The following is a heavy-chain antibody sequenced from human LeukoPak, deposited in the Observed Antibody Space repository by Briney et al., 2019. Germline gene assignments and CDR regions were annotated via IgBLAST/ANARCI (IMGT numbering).Heavy chain of an antibody. CDR3: AKLAQMEWLLSPYFDY. J-gene: IGHJ4*02. Sequence: GGSLRLSCAASGFAFSSYAMSWVRQAPGKGLEWVSAISGSGGSTYYADSVKGRFTISRDNSKNTLYLQMNSLRAEDTAVYYCAKLAQMEWLLSPYFDYWGQGTLVTVSS. CDR2: ISGSGGST. CDR1: GFAFSSYA. V-gene: IGHV3-23*01. D-gene: IGHD3-3*01.